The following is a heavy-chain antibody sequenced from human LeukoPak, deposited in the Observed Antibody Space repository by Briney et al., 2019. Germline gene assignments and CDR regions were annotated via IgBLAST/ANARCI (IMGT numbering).Heavy chain of an antibody. V-gene: IGHV4-4*07. CDR1: GGSISSHY. CDR2: IYTSGST. Sequence: SETLSLTCTVSGGSISSHYWSWIRQPAGKGLEWIGRIYTSGSTNYNPSLKSRVTMSVDTSKNQFSLKLSSVTAADTAVYYCARVTMTAPDDAFDIWGQGTMVTVSS. J-gene: IGHJ3*02. CDR3: ARVTMTAPDDAFDI. D-gene: IGHD3-22*01.